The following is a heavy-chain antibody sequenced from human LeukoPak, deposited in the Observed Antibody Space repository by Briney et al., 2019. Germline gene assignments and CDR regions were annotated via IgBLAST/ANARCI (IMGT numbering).Heavy chain of an antibody. J-gene: IGHJ4*02. CDR1: GGSFSGYY. Sequence: SETLSLTCAVYGGSFSGYYWSWIRQPPGKGLEWIGEINHSGSTNYNPSLKSRVTISVDTSKNQFSLKLSSVTAADTAVYYCARALRYFDRTRYYFDYWGQGTLVTVSS. V-gene: IGHV4-34*01. CDR3: ARALRYFDRTRYYFDY. CDR2: INHSGST. D-gene: IGHD3-9*01.